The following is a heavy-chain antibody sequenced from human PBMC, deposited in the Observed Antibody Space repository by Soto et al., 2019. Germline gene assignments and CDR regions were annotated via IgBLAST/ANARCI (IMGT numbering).Heavy chain of an antibody. D-gene: IGHD1-26*01. Sequence: QVQLVQSGAEVKKPGASVKVSCKASGYTFTSYGISWVRQAPGQGLEWMGWISANNGNRNYAQNPQGRVTMTTDTYPRTAYMELRSLRSDDTAVYYWARDRGSYALDCWGQGPLVTVSS. CDR2: ISANNGNR. J-gene: IGHJ4*02. V-gene: IGHV1-18*01. CDR3: ARDRGSYALDC. CDR1: GYTFTSYG.